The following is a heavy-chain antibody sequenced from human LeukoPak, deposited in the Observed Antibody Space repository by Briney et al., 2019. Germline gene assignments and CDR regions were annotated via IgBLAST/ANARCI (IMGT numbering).Heavy chain of an antibody. V-gene: IGHV3-48*03. CDR1: GFTFSSFE. CDR2: ISSSGSTI. CDR3: ARRWFSDY. J-gene: IGHJ4*02. D-gene: IGHD3-9*01. Sequence: QTGGSLRLSCAASGFTFSSFEMNWVRQAPGKGLEWVSYISSSGSTIYYAGSVKGRFTISRDNAKNSLYLQMNSLRAEDTAVYYCARRWFSDYWGQGTLVTVSS.